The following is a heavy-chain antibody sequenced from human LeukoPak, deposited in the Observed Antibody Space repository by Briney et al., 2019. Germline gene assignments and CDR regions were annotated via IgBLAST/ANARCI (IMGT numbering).Heavy chain of an antibody. CDR3: AREVNSSTWRPLDF. D-gene: IGHD6-13*01. Sequence: PSETLSLTCTVSGGSISSYYWSWIRQPPGKGLEWIGYIYYSGSTNYNPSLKSRVTMSVDTSKNQFSLKLTSMTAADTAVYYCAREVNSSTWRPLDFWGQGTLVTVSS. J-gene: IGHJ4*02. CDR2: IYYSGST. CDR1: GGSISSYY. V-gene: IGHV4-59*12.